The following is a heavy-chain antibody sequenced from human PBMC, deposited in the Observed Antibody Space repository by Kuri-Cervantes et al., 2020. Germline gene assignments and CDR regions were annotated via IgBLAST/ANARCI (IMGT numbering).Heavy chain of an antibody. CDR3: AKGAHYYDSSDDAFDI. Sequence: GGSLRLSCAASGFTFSSYAMHWVRQAPGKGLEWVAVIWYDGSNKYYADSVKGRFTISRDNSKNTLYLQMNSLRAEDTAVYYCAKGAHYYDSSDDAFDIWGQGTMVTVSS. CDR1: GFTFSSYA. V-gene: IGHV3-30*02. CDR2: IWYDGSNK. D-gene: IGHD3-22*01. J-gene: IGHJ3*02.